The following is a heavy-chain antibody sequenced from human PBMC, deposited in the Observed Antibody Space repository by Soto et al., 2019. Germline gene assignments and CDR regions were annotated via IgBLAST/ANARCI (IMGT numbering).Heavy chain of an antibody. D-gene: IGHD4-17*01. CDR1: GGAFGRHS. CDR3: ARGDEMTAVTIFEY. V-gene: IGHV1-69*13. CDR2: VIPVFNTS. J-gene: IGHJ4*02. Sequence: SVKVSCKASGGAFGRHSVSWVRQAPGQGLEWIGGVIPVFNTSNYSLKFQGRVAIFADLSTSTVFMELRSLRSEDTALYYCARGDEMTAVTIFEYWGQGTLVTVSS.